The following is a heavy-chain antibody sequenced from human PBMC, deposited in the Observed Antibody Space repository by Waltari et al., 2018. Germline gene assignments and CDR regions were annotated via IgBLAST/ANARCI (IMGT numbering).Heavy chain of an antibody. Sequence: QVHLRESGPGLVKPSETLSLTCTAPGSSFRTGYYWGWIRQTPGKGLEWIATIYHSGTTYYNPSLKSRVTISVDTSRNQFSLNMRSVTAADTAIYYCARGGTFPGYYYYMDIWGKGTPVTVSS. CDR3: ARGGTFPGYYYYMDI. CDR2: IYHSGTT. V-gene: IGHV4-38-2*02. J-gene: IGHJ6*03. CDR1: GSSFRTGYY.